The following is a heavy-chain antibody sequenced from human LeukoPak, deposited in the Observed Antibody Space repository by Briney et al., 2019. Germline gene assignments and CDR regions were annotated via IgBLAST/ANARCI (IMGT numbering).Heavy chain of an antibody. D-gene: IGHD2-2*01. Sequence: RGSLRLSCAASGFTFGTYAMHWVRQAPGKGLEFVSGISGNGDNTYYANSVKGRFTISRDNSKNTVYLQMGSLGAEDTAVYYCARSNTNCYCFDYWGQGTLVTVSS. CDR2: ISGNGDNT. CDR3: ARSNTNCYCFDY. CDR1: GFTFGTYA. J-gene: IGHJ4*02. V-gene: IGHV3-64*01.